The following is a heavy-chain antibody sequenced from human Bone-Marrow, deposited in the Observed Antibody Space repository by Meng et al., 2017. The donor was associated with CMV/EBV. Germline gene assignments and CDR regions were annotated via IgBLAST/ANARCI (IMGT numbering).Heavy chain of an antibody. CDR1: GYTFTSYG. Sequence: ASVKVSCKASGYTFTSYGISWVRQATGQGLEWMGWMNPNSGNTGYAQKFQGRVTMTRNTSISTAYMELSSLRSEDTAVYYCARGEGYDYGDSFDYCGQGTLVTVSS. CDR2: MNPNSGNT. D-gene: IGHD4-17*01. CDR3: ARGEGYDYGDSFDY. J-gene: IGHJ4*02. V-gene: IGHV1-8*02.